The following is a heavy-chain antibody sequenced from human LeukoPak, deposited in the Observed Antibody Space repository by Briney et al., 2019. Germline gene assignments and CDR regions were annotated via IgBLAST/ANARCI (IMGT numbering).Heavy chain of an antibody. CDR2: IYYSGST. CDR1: GGSISSYY. J-gene: IGHJ6*04. D-gene: IGHD2-8*01. V-gene: IGHV4-59*01. CDR3: GSPHYTPSLKSRVNLSVDTSKNQFSLKLSSVAAGDPAVYDCARNMVRGMYYYYGMDV. Sequence: SETLSLTCTVSGGSISSYYWSWIRQPPGKGLEWIGYIYYSGSTNYNPSLKSRVTISVDTSKNQFSLKLSSVTAADTAVYYCGSPHYTPSLKSRVNLSVDTSKNQFSLKLSSVAAGDPAVYDCARNMVRGMYYYYGMDVGGKGTTDTVSS.